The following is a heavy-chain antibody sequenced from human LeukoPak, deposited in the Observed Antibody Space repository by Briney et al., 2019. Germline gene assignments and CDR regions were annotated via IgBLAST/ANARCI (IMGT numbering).Heavy chain of an antibody. V-gene: IGHV1-18*01. Sequence: GASVKVSCKASGYTFTSYGISWVRQAPGQGLEWMGWISAYNGNTNYAQKLQGRVTMTTDTSTSTAYMELRRLRSDDTAVYYCARTDYSDSATNWIAPGGQGTLVTVPA. D-gene: IGHD4-11*01. CDR2: ISAYNGNT. CDR1: GYTFTSYG. CDR3: ARTDYSDSATNWIAP. J-gene: IGHJ5*02.